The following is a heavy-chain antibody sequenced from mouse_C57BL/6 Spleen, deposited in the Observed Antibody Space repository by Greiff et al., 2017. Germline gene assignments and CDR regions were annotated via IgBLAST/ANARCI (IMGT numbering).Heavy chain of an antibody. CDR2: ISYDGSN. D-gene: IGHD2-4*01. V-gene: IGHV3-6*01. CDR3: AIFDYDRGFAY. J-gene: IGHJ3*01. Sequence: EVQVVESGPGLVKPSQSLSLTCSVTCYSITSGYYWNWIRQFPGNKLEWMGYISYDGSNNYNPSLKNRISITRDTSKNQFFLKLNSVTTEDTATYYCAIFDYDRGFAYWGQGTLVTVSA. CDR1: CYSITSGYY.